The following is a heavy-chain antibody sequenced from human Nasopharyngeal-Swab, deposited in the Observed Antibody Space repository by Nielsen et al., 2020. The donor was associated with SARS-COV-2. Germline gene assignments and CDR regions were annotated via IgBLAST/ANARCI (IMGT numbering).Heavy chain of an antibody. CDR1: GFTFSTYS. CDR3: ARDTGMTARWSGRDV. CDR2: ISESSSFI. D-gene: IGHD6-6*01. Sequence: GGSLRLSCAASGFTFSTYSMNWVRQAPGKGLEWLSYISESSSFIYYADSVRGRFTISRDNAKNSLFLQMNSLRAEDTAVYYCARDTGMTARWSGRDVWGQGTTVTVSS. J-gene: IGHJ6*02. V-gene: IGHV3-21*05.